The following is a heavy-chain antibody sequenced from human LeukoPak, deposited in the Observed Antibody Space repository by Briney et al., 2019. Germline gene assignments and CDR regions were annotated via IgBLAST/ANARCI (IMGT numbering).Heavy chain of an antibody. Sequence: ASVKVSCKASGYTFTGYYMHWVRQAPGQGLEWMGRINPHRGGTNYAQKFQGRVTMTRDTSISTAYMELSRLRSDDTAVYYCARDLGRDYACDYWGQGTLVTVSS. CDR3: ARDLGRDYACDY. V-gene: IGHV1-2*06. D-gene: IGHD4-17*01. CDR1: GYTFTGYY. J-gene: IGHJ4*02. CDR2: INPHRGGT.